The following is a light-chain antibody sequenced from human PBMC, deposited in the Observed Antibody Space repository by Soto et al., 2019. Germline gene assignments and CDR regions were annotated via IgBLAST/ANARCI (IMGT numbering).Light chain of an antibody. J-gene: IGKJ2*01. CDR2: KAS. Sequence: DIEMTQSPSTLSASVGDRVTIMCRATQSLNIWLAWYQQKPGKAPKLLISKASSLESGVPSRFSGSGSGTEFSLTISSLQPDDFATYYCQQYKAYSYTFGQGTKLEMK. V-gene: IGKV1-5*03. CDR1: QSLNIW. CDR3: QQYKAYSYT.